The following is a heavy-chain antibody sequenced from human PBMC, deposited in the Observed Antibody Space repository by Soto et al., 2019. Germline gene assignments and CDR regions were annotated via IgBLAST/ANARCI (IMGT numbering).Heavy chain of an antibody. CDR3: TRRPDYYDSSGYYS. D-gene: IGHD3-22*01. J-gene: IGHJ4*02. Sequence: HPGGSLRLSCAASGFTFSGSAMHWVRQAPGKGLEWVGRIRSKVNSYATAYAASVKGRVAISRDDSKNTAYLQMNSLKTEDTAVYYCTRRPDYYDSSGYYSWGQGTLVTVSS. CDR1: GFTFSGSA. V-gene: IGHV3-73*01. CDR2: IRSKVNSYAT.